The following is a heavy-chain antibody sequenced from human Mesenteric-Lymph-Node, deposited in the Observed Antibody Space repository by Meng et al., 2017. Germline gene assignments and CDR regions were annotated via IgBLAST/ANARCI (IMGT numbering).Heavy chain of an antibody. V-gene: IGHV3-9*03. J-gene: IGHJ3*02. CDR1: GIMFDDDA. CDR3: ARALMGALTYDAFDI. Sequence: SLKISCPASGIMFDDDAMHWVRQAPGKGLEWVSGISWNSGSIGYADSVKGRFTISRDNAKNSLYLQMNSLRAEDMALYYCARALMGALTYDAFDIWGQGTMVTVSS. CDR2: ISWNSGSI. D-gene: IGHD1-26*01.